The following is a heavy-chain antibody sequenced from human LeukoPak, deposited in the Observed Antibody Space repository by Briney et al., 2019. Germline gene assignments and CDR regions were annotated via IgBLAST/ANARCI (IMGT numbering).Heavy chain of an antibody. J-gene: IGHJ4*02. V-gene: IGHV3-23*01. CDR1: GFTFSSYA. Sequence: GGSLRLSCAASGFTFSSYAMSWVRQAPGKGLEWVSAISGSGGSTYYADSVKGRFTISRDNSKNTLYLQMNSLRAEGTAVYYCAKDLYYYDSSGYYYTFDYWGQGTLVTVSS. CDR3: AKDLYYYDSSGYYYTFDY. D-gene: IGHD3-22*01. CDR2: ISGSGGST.